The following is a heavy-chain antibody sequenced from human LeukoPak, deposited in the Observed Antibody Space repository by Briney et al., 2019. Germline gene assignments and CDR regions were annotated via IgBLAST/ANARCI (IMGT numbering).Heavy chain of an antibody. CDR3: ARGVSYYDSSGYQEDDY. CDR2: INPSGGST. J-gene: IGHJ4*02. Sequence: ASVKVSCKASGYTFTSYGISWVRQAPGQGLEWMGIINPSGGSTSYAQKFQGRVTMTRDMSTSTVYMELSSLRSEDTAVYYCARGVSYYDSSGYQEDDYWGQGTLVTVSS. V-gene: IGHV1-46*01. D-gene: IGHD3-22*01. CDR1: GYTFTSYG.